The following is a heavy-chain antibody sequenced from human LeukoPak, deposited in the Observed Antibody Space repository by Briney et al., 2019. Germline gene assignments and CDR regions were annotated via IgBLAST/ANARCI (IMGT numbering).Heavy chain of an antibody. CDR1: GGSISSSSYY. J-gene: IGHJ4*02. V-gene: IGHV4-39*01. D-gene: IGHD3-22*01. CDR3: ARRPGSSGYY. Sequence: PPETLSLTCTVSGGSISSSSYYWGWIRQPPGKGLEWIGSIYYSGSTYYNPSLKSRVTISVDTSKNQFSLKLSSVTAADTAVYYCARRPGSSGYYWGQGTLVTVSS. CDR2: IYYSGST.